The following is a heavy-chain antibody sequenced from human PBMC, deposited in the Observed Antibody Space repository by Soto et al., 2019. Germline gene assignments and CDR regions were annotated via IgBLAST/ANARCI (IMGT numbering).Heavy chain of an antibody. CDR1: SGSISISNW. CDR3: ARGYVPWFGETHAETYYYYGMDV. J-gene: IGHJ6*02. Sequence: SDTLSLTCAVSSGSISISNWWSWVRQPPGKGLEWIGEIYHSGSTNYNPSLKSRVTISVDKSKNQFSLKLSSVTAADTAVYYCARGYVPWFGETHAETYYYYGMDVWGQGTTVTVSS. CDR2: IYHSGST. V-gene: IGHV4-4*02. D-gene: IGHD3-10*01.